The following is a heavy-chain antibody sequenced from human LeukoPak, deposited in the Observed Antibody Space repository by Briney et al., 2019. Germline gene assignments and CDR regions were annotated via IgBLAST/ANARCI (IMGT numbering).Heavy chain of an antibody. CDR1: GFTFDDYG. D-gene: IGHD1-26*01. Sequence: GGSLRLSCAASGFTFDDYGMSWVRQAPGKGLEWVSGINWNGGSTGYADSVKGRFTVSRDNAKNSLYLQMNSLRAEDTALYYCARDKEVGATTAFDIWGQGTMVTVSS. CDR3: ARDKEVGATTAFDI. CDR2: INWNGGST. V-gene: IGHV3-20*04. J-gene: IGHJ3*02.